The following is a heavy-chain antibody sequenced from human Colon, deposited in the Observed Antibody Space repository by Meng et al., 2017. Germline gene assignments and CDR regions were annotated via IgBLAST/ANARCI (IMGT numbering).Heavy chain of an antibody. J-gene: IGHJ4*02. V-gene: IGHV4-31*03. CDR3: ARADCTAGICYQFDN. CDR2: IFYTGTA. Sequence: VRLQGAGPGLVKPSQTLSLTCNVSGLSIGTTGDYWTWIRQRPGKGLEWIGKIFYTGTAHYNPSLKTRAAMSVDRSKNQFSLKLSSVTAADTAVYYCARADCTAGICYQFDNWGQGTLVTVSS. CDR1: GLSIGTTGDY. D-gene: IGHD2-8*02.